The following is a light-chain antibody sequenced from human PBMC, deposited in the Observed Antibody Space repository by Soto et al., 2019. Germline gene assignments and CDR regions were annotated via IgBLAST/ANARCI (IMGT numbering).Light chain of an antibody. CDR3: SSYTSTSRLYV. J-gene: IGLJ1*01. V-gene: IGLV2-14*03. CDR2: DVN. CDR1: SSDIGNSNY. Sequence: QSVLTQPASVSGSPGQSITISCTGTSSDIGNSNYVSWYQQHPGKAPKLIIYDVNNRPSGISNRFSGSKSASTASLTISGLQAEDEADYYCSSYTSTSRLYVFGNGTKVTVL.